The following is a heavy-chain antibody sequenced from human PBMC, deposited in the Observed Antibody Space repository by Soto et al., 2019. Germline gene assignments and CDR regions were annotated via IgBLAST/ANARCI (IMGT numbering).Heavy chain of an antibody. Sequence: GESLKISCAASGFSFRDYFMSWLRQAPGKGLEWVSYIGPYGNSIYYADSVKGRFTISRDDATKSLHLHMNSLRADDTAVYYCARDDHTYGVYWGQGTPVTVSS. D-gene: IGHD2-21*01. V-gene: IGHV3-11*01. CDR1: GFSFRDYF. CDR2: IGPYGNSI. CDR3: ARDDHTYGVY. J-gene: IGHJ4*02.